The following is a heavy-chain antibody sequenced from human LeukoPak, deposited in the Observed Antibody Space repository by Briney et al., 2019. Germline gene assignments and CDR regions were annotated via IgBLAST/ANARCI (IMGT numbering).Heavy chain of an antibody. V-gene: IGHV1-69*02. CDR1: GGTFSSYT. J-gene: IGHJ4*02. Sequence: SSVKVSCKGSGGTFSSYTISWVRHAPGQGHEWMGRIFPILGIDNYAHNFQGRVTITADKSTSTAYMELNSLRSEDTAVCSCARDPEMEKGGTLYFYWGQGTLVTVSS. CDR3: ARDPEMEKGGTLYFY. D-gene: IGHD2-8*01. CDR2: IFPILGID.